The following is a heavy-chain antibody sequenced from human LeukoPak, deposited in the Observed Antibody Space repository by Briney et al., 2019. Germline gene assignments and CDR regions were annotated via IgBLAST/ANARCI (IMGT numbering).Heavy chain of an antibody. CDR3: AREYSSSWYPFDY. D-gene: IGHD6-13*01. Sequence: GGSLRLSCAASGFTFSTYAMSWVRQAPGKGLEWVSSISSSSSYIYYADSLKGRFTISRDNTKNSLYLQMNSLRAEDTAVYYCAREYSSSWYPFDYWGQGTLVTVSS. J-gene: IGHJ4*02. CDR1: GFTFSTYA. CDR2: ISSSSSYI. V-gene: IGHV3-21*01.